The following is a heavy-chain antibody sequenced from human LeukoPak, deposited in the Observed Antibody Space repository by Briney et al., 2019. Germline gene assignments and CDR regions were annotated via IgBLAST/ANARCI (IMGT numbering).Heavy chain of an antibody. D-gene: IGHD2-2*01. J-gene: IGHJ4*02. V-gene: IGHV4-34*01. Sequence: PSETLSLTCAVYGGSFSGYYWSWLRQPPGKGLEWIGEINHSGSTNYNPSLKSRVTISVDTSNNQLSLNLRSVTAADTAVYYCARVAGYCTGTTCYAFYFNSWGQGTLVTVSS. CDR3: ARVAGYCTGTTCYAFYFNS. CDR2: INHSGST. CDR1: GGSFSGYY.